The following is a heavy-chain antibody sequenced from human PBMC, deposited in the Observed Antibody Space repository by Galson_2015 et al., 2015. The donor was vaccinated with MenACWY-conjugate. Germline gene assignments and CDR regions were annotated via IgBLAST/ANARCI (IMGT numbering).Heavy chain of an antibody. V-gene: IGHV3-53*04. D-gene: IGHD4-17*01. CDR1: GFTVSSNY. CDR2: IYSGGST. CDR3: ALMTTVTTDPLYYYYYGMDV. J-gene: IGHJ6*02. Sequence: SLRLSCAASGFTVSSNYMSWVRQAPGKGLEWVSVIYSGGSTYYADSVKGRFTISRHNSKNTLYLQMNSLRAEDTAVYYCALMTTVTTDPLYYYYYGMDVWGQGTTVTVSS.